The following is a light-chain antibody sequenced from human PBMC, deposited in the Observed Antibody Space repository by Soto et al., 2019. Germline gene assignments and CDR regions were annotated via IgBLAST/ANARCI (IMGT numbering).Light chain of an antibody. V-gene: IGKV3-20*01. J-gene: IGKJ4*01. CDR1: QSITNNY. CDR3: QQYGYLVT. Sequence: EIVLTQSPGTLSLSPGERATLSCRASQSITNNYLAWYQQKPGRAHRLLIYGASSRATGIPDRFSGSGSGTDFTISISKLEPEEFAMYYCQQYGYLVTFGGGTKVEIK. CDR2: GAS.